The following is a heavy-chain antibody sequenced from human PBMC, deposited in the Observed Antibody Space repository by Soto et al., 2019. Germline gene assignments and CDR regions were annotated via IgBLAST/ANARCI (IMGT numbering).Heavy chain of an antibody. CDR1: GFTFTSSA. CDR3: ARPWSVAPLIDH. CDR2: IVVGSGNT. D-gene: IGHD3-3*01. V-gene: IGHV1-58*01. J-gene: IGHJ1*01. Sequence: SLKVSCKASGFTFTSSAVQWVRQARGQRLEWIGWIVVGSGNTNYAQKFQERVTITRDMSTSTAYMELSSLRSEDTAVYYCARPWSVAPLIDHWGQGTLVTVSS.